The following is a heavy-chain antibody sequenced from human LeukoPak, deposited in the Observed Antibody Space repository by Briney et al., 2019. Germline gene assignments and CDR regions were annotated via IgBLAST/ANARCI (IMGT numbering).Heavy chain of an antibody. CDR2: IYTSGST. Sequence: SETLSLTCTVSGGSISSYYWSWIRQPPGKGLEWIGYIYTSGSTNYNPSLKSRVTISVDTSKNQFSLKLSSVTAADTAVYYCARHGRDGYEAGGSWGIFDYWDQGTLVTVSS. CDR3: ARHGRDGYEAGGSWGIFDY. CDR1: GGSISSYY. J-gene: IGHJ4*02. D-gene: IGHD5-24*01. V-gene: IGHV4-4*09.